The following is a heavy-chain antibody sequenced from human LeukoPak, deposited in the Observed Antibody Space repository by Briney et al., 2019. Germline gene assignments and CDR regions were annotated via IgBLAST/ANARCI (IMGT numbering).Heavy chain of an antibody. J-gene: IGHJ4*02. CDR1: GYTFTDYY. V-gene: IGHV1-69-2*01. CDR3: ARDVGEGYCSGSSCSDH. D-gene: IGHD2-15*01. Sequence: ASVKVSCKVSGYTFTDYYMHWVQQAPGKGLEWMGLVDPEDGETIYAEKFQGRVTITADTSTDTAYMELSSLRSEDTAVYYCARDVGEGYCSGSSCSDHWGQGTLVTVSS. CDR2: VDPEDGET.